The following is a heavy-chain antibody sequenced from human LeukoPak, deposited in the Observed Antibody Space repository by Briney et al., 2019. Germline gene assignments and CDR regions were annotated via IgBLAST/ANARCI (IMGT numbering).Heavy chain of an antibody. D-gene: IGHD2/OR15-2a*01. V-gene: IGHV1-46*01. CDR3: ARGPNRVGRLAHFDY. J-gene: IGHJ4*02. CDR2: INPSGGRT. Sequence: ASVKVSCKASGYTFTSNYMHWVRQAPGQGLEWMGVINPSGGRTSYAQKFQGRVTITRNTSISTAYMELSSLRSEDTAVYYCARGPNRVGRLAHFDYWGQGTLVTVSS. CDR1: GYTFTSNY.